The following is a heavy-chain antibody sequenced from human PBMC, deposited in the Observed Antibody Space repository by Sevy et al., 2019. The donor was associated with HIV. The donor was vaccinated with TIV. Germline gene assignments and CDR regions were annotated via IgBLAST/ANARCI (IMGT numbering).Heavy chain of an antibody. D-gene: IGHD2-21*02. CDR1: GFTFSTYA. V-gene: IGHV3-23*01. Sequence: GGSLRLSCAASGFTFSTYAVSWVRQAPGKGLEWVAALNGDRTYYAGSVKGRFTISRDNPKNTVYLQVNSLRFEDTALYYCGKEETAPYFDCWGQGTLVTVSS. CDR2: LNGDRT. CDR3: GKEETAPYFDC. J-gene: IGHJ4*02.